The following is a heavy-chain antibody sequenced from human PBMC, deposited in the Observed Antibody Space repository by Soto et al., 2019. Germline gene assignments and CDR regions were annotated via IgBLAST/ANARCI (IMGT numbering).Heavy chain of an antibody. CDR2: IYWDDDK. CDR3: AHRVLRTVFGLVTTTAIYFDF. J-gene: IGHJ4*02. Sequence: QITLNESGPTQVKPRQTLTLTCTFSGFSLTTSGVGVGWIRQSPGKAPECLALIYWDDDKGHRPSLKSRLTTTKDTSKNQVVLTMADLDPADTATYYCAHRVLRTVFGLVTTTAIYFDFWGQGTPVAVSS. V-gene: IGHV2-5*02. CDR1: GFSLTTSGVG. D-gene: IGHD3-3*01.